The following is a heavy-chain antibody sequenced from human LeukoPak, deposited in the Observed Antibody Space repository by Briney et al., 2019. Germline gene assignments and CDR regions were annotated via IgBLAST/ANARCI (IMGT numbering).Heavy chain of an antibody. CDR2: IYYSGST. J-gene: IGHJ4*02. V-gene: IGHV4-59*12. D-gene: IGHD6-6*01. CDR1: GVSISSDY. Sequence: SETLSLTRTVSGVSISSDYWSWIRLPPGKGLEWIGYIYYSGSTYYNPSLKSRVTISVDTSKNQFSLKLSSVTAADTAVYYCARGISSSSFPDYWGQGTLVTVSS. CDR3: ARGISSSSFPDY.